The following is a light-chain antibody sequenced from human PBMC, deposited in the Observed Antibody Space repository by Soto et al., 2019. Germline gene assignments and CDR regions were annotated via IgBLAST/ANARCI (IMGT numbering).Light chain of an antibody. J-gene: IGKJ2*01. CDR3: QQYKTYTT. CDR1: QSISTW. V-gene: IGKV1-5*01. Sequence: DIQMTQSPSTLSASVGDRVTITCRASQSISTWLVWYQQKPGKAPKVLIYDASSLQSGVTSRFSGHGSGTDFTLTISSLQPDDSAIYYCQQYKTYTTFGQGTKLEIK. CDR2: DAS.